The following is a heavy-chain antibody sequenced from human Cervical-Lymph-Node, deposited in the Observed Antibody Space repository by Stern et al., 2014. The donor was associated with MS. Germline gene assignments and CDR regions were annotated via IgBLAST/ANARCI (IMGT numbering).Heavy chain of an antibody. J-gene: IGHJ4*02. CDR1: GGSINHGDYY. V-gene: IGHV4-31*03. CDR2: LFYSGST. CDR3: TSSRYEFWSGYRKAFYFDY. Sequence: VHLVESGPGLVKPSQTLSLTCTVSGGSINHGDYYWSWIRQHPGKGLECIGYLFYSGSTYYNPSLKSRATISEDTSKNQFSLNLHSVTAADTAVYYCTSSRYEFWSGYRKAFYFDYWGQGAMVTVSS. D-gene: IGHD3-3*01.